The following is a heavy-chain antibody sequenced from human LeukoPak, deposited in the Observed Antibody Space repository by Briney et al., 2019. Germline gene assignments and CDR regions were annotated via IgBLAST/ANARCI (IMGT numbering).Heavy chain of an antibody. Sequence: ASVKVTCKTSGYTFTGYDINWVRQAAGQGFEWMGWMHPNSGDTGYAHNLQGRITITRDSSTATVFMELSSLRSEDTAMYYCARGRLNGNVDFWGQGTLVTVSS. CDR3: ARGRLNGNVDF. CDR2: MHPNSGDT. CDR1: GYTFTGYD. V-gene: IGHV1-8*01. D-gene: IGHD1-20*01. J-gene: IGHJ4*02.